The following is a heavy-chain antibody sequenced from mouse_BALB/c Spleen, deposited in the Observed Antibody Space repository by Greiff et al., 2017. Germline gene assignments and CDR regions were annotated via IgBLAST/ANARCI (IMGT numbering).Heavy chain of an antibody. Sequence: EVQLQESGGGLVKPGGSLKLSCAASGFTFSDYYMYWVRQTPEKRLEWVATISDGGSYTYYPDSVKGRFTISRDNAKNNLYLQMSSLKSEDTAMYYCARDRGDDERWFAYWGQGTLVTVSA. V-gene: IGHV5-4*02. D-gene: IGHD2-12*01. CDR1: GFTFSDYY. CDR2: ISDGGSYT. J-gene: IGHJ3*01. CDR3: ARDRGDDERWFAY.